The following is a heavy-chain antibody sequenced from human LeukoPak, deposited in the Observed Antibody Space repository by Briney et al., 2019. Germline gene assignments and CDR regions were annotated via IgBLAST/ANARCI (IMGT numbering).Heavy chain of an antibody. V-gene: IGHV3-30*02. CDR3: AKNGPRRIPMVRGVPPHFDY. CDR2: IRYDGSNK. J-gene: IGHJ4*02. Sequence: PGGSLRLSCAASGFTFSSYGMHWVRQAPGKGLEWVAFIRYDGSNKYYADSVKGRFTISRDNSKNTLYLQMNSLRAEDTAVYYCAKNGPRRIPMVRGVPPHFDYWGQGTLVTVSS. CDR1: GFTFSSYG. D-gene: IGHD3-10*01.